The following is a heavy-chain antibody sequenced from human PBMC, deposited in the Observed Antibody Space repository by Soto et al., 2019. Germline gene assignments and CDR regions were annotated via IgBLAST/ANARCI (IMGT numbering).Heavy chain of an antibody. Sequence: EVQLVESGGGLVQPGGSLRLSCTASGFSFSNYWMSWVRQAPGEGLEWVANMNPDGSERYYVDSVKGRFTISRDNAKNSLYLQVSSLIAEDTAIYYCTRDRSGTMLFWGQGTLVTVSS. CDR3: TRDRSGTMLF. CDR1: GFSFSNYW. J-gene: IGHJ4*02. D-gene: IGHD1-7*01. V-gene: IGHV3-7*01. CDR2: MNPDGSER.